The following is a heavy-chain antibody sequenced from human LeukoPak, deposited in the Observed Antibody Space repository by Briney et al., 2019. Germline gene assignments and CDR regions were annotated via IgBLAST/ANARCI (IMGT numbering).Heavy chain of an antibody. V-gene: IGHV5-51*01. D-gene: IGHD1/OR15-1a*01. Sequence: PGESLKISCKGSGYSFTSYWIGWVRQMPGKGLEWMGIIYPGDSDTRYSPSFQGQVTSSADKSISTAYLQWSSLKASDTAMYYCARFSLGNKGGDAFDIWGQGTMVTVSS. CDR1: GYSFTSYW. CDR3: ARFSLGNKGGDAFDI. J-gene: IGHJ3*02. CDR2: IYPGDSDT.